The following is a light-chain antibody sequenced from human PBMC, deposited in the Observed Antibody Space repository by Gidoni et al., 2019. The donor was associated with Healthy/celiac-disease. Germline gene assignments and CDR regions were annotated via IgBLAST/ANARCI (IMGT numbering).Light chain of an antibody. CDR2: LGS. J-gene: IGKJ5*01. CDR1: QSLLHSNGFNY. Sequence: EILMTQSPLSLPVTPGEPASISCRSSQSLLHSNGFNYLDWYLQKPGQSPQLLIYLGSNRASGVPDRFSGSGSGTDFTLKISRVEAEDVGVYYCMQALQRITFGQGTSLEIK. CDR3: MQALQRIT. V-gene: IGKV2-28*01.